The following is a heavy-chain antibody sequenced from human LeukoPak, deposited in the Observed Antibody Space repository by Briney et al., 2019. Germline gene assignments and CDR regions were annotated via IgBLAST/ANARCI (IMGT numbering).Heavy chain of an antibody. V-gene: IGHV1-18*01. J-gene: IGHJ6*03. CDR1: GYTFTSYG. D-gene: IGHD2-2*01. CDR2: ISAYNGNT. CDR3: ARSHGYYCSSTSCANDFYYYYMDV. Sequence: GASVKVSCKASGYTFTSYGISWVRQAPGQGLEWMGWISAYNGNTNYAQKLQGRVTMTTDTSTSTAYMELRSLRSDDTVVYYCARSHGYYCSSTSCANDFYYYYMDVWGKGTTVTVSS.